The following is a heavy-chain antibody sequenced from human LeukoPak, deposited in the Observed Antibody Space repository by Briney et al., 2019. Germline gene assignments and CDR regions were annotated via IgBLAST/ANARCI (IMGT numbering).Heavy chain of an antibody. Sequence: GGSLRLSCAASGFTFSSYGMHWVRQAPGKGLEWVAVISYDGSNKYYADSVKGRFTISRDNSKNTLYLQMNSLRAEDTAVYYCAKGGAAAGPPYYYYGMDVWGQGTTVTVSS. D-gene: IGHD6-13*01. CDR3: AKGGAAAGPPYYYYGMDV. J-gene: IGHJ6*02. CDR1: GFTFSSYG. CDR2: ISYDGSNK. V-gene: IGHV3-30*18.